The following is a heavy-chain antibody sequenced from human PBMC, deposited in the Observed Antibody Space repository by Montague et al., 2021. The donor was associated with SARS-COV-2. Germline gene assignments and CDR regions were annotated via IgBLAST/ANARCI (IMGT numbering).Heavy chain of an antibody. CDR2: ISDSGST. D-gene: IGHD2-15*01. CDR1: GGSIRSFY. J-gene: IGHJ4*02. Sequence: SETRSLTCTVSGGSIRSFYWSWFRQPPGKGLEWIGYISDSGSTNYNPSLTGRVTMSVDTSKNQFSLKVNSVTAADTAVYYCARHYSATLPAVYWGQGTLVTVSS. CDR3: ARHYSATLPAVY. V-gene: IGHV4-59*08.